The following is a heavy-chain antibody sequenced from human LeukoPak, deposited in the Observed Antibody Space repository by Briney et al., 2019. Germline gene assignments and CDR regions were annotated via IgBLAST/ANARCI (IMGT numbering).Heavy chain of an antibody. J-gene: IGHJ4*02. CDR1: GFTFSSYA. D-gene: IGHD3-22*01. CDR2: ISGSGGST. Sequence: PGGSLRLPCAASGFTFSSYAMSWVRQAPGKGLEWVSAISGSGGSTYYADSVKGRFTISRDNSKNTLYLQMNSLRAEDTAVYYCAKDPHLGDSSGYYFFDYWGQGTLVTVSS. CDR3: AKDPHLGDSSGYYFFDY. V-gene: IGHV3-23*01.